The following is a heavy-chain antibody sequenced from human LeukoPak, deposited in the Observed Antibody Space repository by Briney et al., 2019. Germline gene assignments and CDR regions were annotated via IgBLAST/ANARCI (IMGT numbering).Heavy chain of an antibody. CDR2: IFPSGGEI. V-gene: IGHV3-23*01. CDR3: ATYRQVLLPFES. CDR1: GFTFSTFA. Sequence: GGSLRLSCAASGFTFSTFAMIWVRQPPGKGLEWVSSIFPSGGEIHCADSVRGRFTISRDNSKSTLSLQMNSLRAEDTAIYYRATYRQVLLPFESWGQGTLVTVSS. D-gene: IGHD2-8*02. J-gene: IGHJ4*02.